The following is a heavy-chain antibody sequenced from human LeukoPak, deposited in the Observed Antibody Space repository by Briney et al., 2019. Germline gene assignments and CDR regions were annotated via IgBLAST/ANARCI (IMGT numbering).Heavy chain of an antibody. V-gene: IGHV3-74*03. Sequence: GGSLRLSCAASGSSFSTYWMHWVRQAPGRGLVWVSRINSDGSSTTYADSVKGRFTLSRDNAKNTLYLQMNSLRAEDTAVYYCALGTKPLSYHFFDYWGQGALVTVSS. D-gene: IGHD1-7*01. CDR1: GSSFSTYW. J-gene: IGHJ4*02. CDR2: INSDGSST. CDR3: ALGTKPLSYHFFDY.